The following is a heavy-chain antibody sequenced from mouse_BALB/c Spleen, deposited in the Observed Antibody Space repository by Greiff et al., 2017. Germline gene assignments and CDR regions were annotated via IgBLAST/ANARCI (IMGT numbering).Heavy chain of an antibody. CDR3: ARNWENYFDY. D-gene: IGHD4-1*01. Sequence: EVMLVESGGGLVQPGGSRKLSCAASGFTFSSFGMHWVRQAPEKGLEWVAYISSGSSTIYYADTVKGRFTISRDNPKNTLFLQMTSLRSEDTAMYYCARNWENYFDYWGQGTTLTVSS. V-gene: IGHV5-17*02. CDR1: GFTFSSFG. J-gene: IGHJ2*01. CDR2: ISSGSSTI.